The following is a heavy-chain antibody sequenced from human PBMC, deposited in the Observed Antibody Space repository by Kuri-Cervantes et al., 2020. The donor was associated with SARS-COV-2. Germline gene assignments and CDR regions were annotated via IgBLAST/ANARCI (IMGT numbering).Heavy chain of an antibody. V-gene: IGHV3-64*01. Sequence: GESLKISCAASGFTFSSYAMHWVRQAPGKGLEYVSAISSNGGSTYYANSVKGRFTISRDNSKNTLYLQMGSLRAEDMAVYYCTRAHIHDDYDFWSGYYDPFYYYYMDVWGKGTTVTVSS. D-gene: IGHD3-3*01. CDR2: ISSNGGST. J-gene: IGHJ6*03. CDR1: GFTFSSYA. CDR3: TRAHIHDDYDFWSGYYDPFYYYYMDV.